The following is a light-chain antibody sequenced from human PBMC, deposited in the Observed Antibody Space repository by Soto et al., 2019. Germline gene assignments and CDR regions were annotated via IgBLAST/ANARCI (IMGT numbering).Light chain of an antibody. J-gene: IGLJ1*01. Sequence: ALTQLASGSGSPGQSITISCTGTSSDIGGYNYVAWYQQHLGKAPKLIIYDVAVRPSGVSNRFSGSKSGNTASLAISGLQAEDEAHYYCSSYTGASALYVFGTGTKVTVL. CDR3: SSYTGASALYV. CDR1: SSDIGGYNY. CDR2: DVA. V-gene: IGLV2-14*03.